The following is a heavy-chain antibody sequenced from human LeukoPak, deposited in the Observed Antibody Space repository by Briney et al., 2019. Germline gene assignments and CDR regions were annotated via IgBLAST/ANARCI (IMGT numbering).Heavy chain of an antibody. CDR1: GYTFTSYD. V-gene: IGHV1-8*01. D-gene: IGHD3-16*01. J-gene: IGHJ6*03. Sequence: ASVKVSCKASGYTFTSYDTNWVRQATGQGLVWMGWMNPNSGNTGYAQKFQGRVTMTRNTSISTAYMELSSLRSEDTAVYYCARTYTRFNYYYMDVWGKGTTVTISS. CDR2: MNPNSGNT. CDR3: ARTYTRFNYYYMDV.